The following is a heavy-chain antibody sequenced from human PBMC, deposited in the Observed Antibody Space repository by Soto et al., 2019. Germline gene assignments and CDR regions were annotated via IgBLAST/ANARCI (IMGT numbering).Heavy chain of an antibody. D-gene: IGHD2-2*01. Sequence: SETLSLTCSVSSGSISSSDSYWSFIRQPPGKGLEWIGYINSSGRAYYKPSLKSRVSISMDTSKNQFSLRLTSVTAADTAVYYCARIYCISTRCGALDIWGQGTMVTVSS. J-gene: IGHJ3*02. CDR3: ARIYCISTRCGALDI. CDR1: SGSISSSDSY. V-gene: IGHV4-30-4*02. CDR2: INSSGRA.